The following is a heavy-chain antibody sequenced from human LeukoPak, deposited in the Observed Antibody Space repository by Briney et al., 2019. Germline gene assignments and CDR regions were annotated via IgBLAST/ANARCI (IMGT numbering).Heavy chain of an antibody. CDR1: GASISSYY. D-gene: IGHD6-13*01. Sequence: SETLSLTCTVSGASISSYYWSWIRQPPGKGLEWIGYIYYSGSTNYNPSLKSRVTISVDTSKNQFSLKLSSVTAADTAVYYCARVSSSWYVGWFDPWGQGTLVTVSS. CDR3: ARVSSSWYVGWFDP. CDR2: IYYSGST. J-gene: IGHJ5*02. V-gene: IGHV4-59*01.